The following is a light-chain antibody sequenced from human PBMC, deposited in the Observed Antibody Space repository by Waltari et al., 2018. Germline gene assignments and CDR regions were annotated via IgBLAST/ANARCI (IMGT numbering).Light chain of an antibody. J-gene: IGLJ2*01. Sequence: QSVLTQPPSVAGAPGQRVTIPCTGSSSNTGAGSDVHWYQPLPGTAPKLLIYGNSNRPSGVPDRFSGSKSGTSASLAITGLQAEDEADYYCQSYDSSLSGVVFGGGTKLTVL. CDR2: GNS. V-gene: IGLV1-40*01. CDR1: SSNTGAGSD. CDR3: QSYDSSLSGVV.